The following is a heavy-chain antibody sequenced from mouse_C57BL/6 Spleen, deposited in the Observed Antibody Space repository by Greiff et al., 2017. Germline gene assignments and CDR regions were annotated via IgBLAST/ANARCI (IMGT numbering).Heavy chain of an antibody. CDR3: ARRGGLGWFAY. V-gene: IGHV1-50*01. CDR2: IDPSGSYT. CDR1: GYTFTSYW. J-gene: IGHJ3*01. D-gene: IGHD4-1*01. Sequence: QVQLQQPGAELVKPGASVKLSCKASGYTFTSYWMQWVKQRPGQGLEWIGEIDPSGSYTNYNQKFKGKATLTVDTSSSTAYMQLSSLTSEDSAVYYCARRGGLGWFAYWGQGTLVTVSA.